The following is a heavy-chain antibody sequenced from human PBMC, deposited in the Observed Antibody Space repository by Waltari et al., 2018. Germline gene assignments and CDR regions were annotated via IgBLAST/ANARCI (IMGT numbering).Heavy chain of an antibody. D-gene: IGHD6-13*01. CDR1: GGSISSSSYY. V-gene: IGHV4-39*07. CDR2: IYYSGST. J-gene: IGHJ6*03. CDR3: ARDGGYSSSWYGLYYMDV. Sequence: QLQLQESGPGLVKPSETLSLTCTVSGGSISSSSYYWGWIRQPPGTGLEWIGSIYYSGSTYYNPSLKSRVTISVDTSKNQFSLKLSSVTAADTAVYYCARDGGYSSSWYGLYYMDVWGKGTTVTISS.